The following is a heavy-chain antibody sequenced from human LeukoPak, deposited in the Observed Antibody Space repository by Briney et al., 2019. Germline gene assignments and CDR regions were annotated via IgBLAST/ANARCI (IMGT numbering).Heavy chain of an antibody. Sequence: GSSVKVSCKASGGTFSSYGISWVRQAPGQGLEWMGGIIPIFGTANYAQKFQGRVTITADESTSTAYMELSSLRSEDTAVYYCAREPSRGDAFDIWGQGTMVTVSS. V-gene: IGHV1-69*01. J-gene: IGHJ3*02. D-gene: IGHD3-10*01. CDR2: IIPIFGTA. CDR1: GGTFSSYG. CDR3: AREPSRGDAFDI.